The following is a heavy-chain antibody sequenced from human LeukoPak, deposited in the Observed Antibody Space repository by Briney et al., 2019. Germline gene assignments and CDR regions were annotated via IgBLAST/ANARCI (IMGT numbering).Heavy chain of an antibody. CDR1: GGSISSYY. Sequence: PSETLSLTCTVSGGSISSYYWSWIRQPPGKGLEWIGYIYYSGSTKYNPSLKSRVTISVDTSKKQFSLKLSSVTAADTAVYYCARSQDMITFGGVIATFDYWGQGTLVTVSS. CDR2: IYYSGST. D-gene: IGHD3-16*02. V-gene: IGHV4-59*01. J-gene: IGHJ4*02. CDR3: ARSQDMITFGGVIATFDY.